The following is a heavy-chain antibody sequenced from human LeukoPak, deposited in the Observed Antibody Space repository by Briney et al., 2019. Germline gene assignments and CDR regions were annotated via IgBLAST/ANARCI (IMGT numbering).Heavy chain of an antibody. Sequence: PSETLSLTCTVSGGSISSGDYYWSWIRQHPGKGLEWIGYIYYSGSTYYNPSLKSRVTISVDTSKNQFSLKLSSVTAADTAVYYCARVNGGSDAFDIWGQGTMVTVSS. V-gene: IGHV4-31*03. CDR1: GGSISSGDYY. CDR2: IYYSGST. J-gene: IGHJ3*02. CDR3: ARVNGGSDAFDI. D-gene: IGHD4-23*01.